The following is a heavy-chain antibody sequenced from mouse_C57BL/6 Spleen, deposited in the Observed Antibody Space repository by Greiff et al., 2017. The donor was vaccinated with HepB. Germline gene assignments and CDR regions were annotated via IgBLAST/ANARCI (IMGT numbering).Heavy chain of an antibody. CDR3: ARSGYYGSSLYYAMDY. J-gene: IGHJ4*01. V-gene: IGHV1-42*01. CDR1: GYSFTGYY. CDR2: INPSTGGT. D-gene: IGHD1-1*01. Sequence: VQLQQSGPELVKPGASVKISCKASGYSFTGYYMNWVKQSPEKSLEWIGEINPSTGGTTYNQKFKAKATLTVDKSSSTAYMQLKSLTSEGSAVYYDARSGYYGSSLYYAMDYWGQGTSVTVSS.